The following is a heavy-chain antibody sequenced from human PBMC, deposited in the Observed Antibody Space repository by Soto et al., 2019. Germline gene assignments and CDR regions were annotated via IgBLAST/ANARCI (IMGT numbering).Heavy chain of an antibody. Sequence: SETLSLTCTVSGGSISSGDYYWSWIRQPPGKGLEWIGYIYYSGSTYYNPSLKSRVTISVDTSKNQFSLKLSSVTAAYTAVYYCARDDSSGNTLDYWGQGTLVTVSS. CDR3: ARDDSSGNTLDY. CDR1: GGSISSGDYY. V-gene: IGHV4-30-4*01. J-gene: IGHJ4*02. CDR2: IYYSGST. D-gene: IGHD3-22*01.